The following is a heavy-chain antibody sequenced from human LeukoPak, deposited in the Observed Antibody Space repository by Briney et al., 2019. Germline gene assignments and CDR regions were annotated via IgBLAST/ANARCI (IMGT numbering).Heavy chain of an antibody. CDR1: GFTFSSYA. CDR3: ALDCCTGSRFDH. CDR2: FSGSGGST. Sequence: GGSLRLSCAASGFTFSSYAMSWVRQAPGKGLEWVSAFSGSGGSTYYADSVKGRFTISRDNSKNILYLQMNSLRVEDTALYYCALDCCTGSRFDHWGQGTLVTVPS. V-gene: IGHV3-23*01. D-gene: IGHD2-8*02. J-gene: IGHJ4*02.